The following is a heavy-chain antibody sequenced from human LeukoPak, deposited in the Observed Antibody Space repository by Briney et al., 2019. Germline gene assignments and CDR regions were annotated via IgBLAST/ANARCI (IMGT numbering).Heavy chain of an antibody. V-gene: IGHV4-39*07. CDR3: ARRDYAAWFDP. J-gene: IGHJ5*02. CDR1: GASITSGAYY. D-gene: IGHD4/OR15-4a*01. Sequence: SETLSLTCSVSGASITSGAYYWAWLRQPPGKGLEWIGSVYYSGTINYNPSLKGRVSISRDMSKNQFSLDLNSVNATDTAVYYCARRDYAAWFDPWGQGTLVTVSS. CDR2: VYYSGTI.